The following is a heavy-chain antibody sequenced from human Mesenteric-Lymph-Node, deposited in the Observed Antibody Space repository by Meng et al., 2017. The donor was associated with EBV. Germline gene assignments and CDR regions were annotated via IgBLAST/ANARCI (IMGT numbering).Heavy chain of an antibody. CDR1: GGSVNSGSYY. V-gene: IGHV4-61*03. J-gene: IGHJ4*02. CDR3: ARGYGSGSYRYFDY. Sequence: QRQEPGPGLGKPSETLSLPWPVSGGSVNSGSYYWSWIRQPPWKGLQWIGYIFSSGSTNYNPSFKSRVTISVDMSKNHFSLRLTSVTPADTAVYYCARGYGSGSYRYFDYWGQGTLVTVSS. CDR2: IFSSGST. D-gene: IGHD3-10*01.